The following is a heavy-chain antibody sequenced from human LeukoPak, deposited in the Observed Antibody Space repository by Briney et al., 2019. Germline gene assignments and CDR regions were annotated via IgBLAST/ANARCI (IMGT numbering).Heavy chain of an antibody. V-gene: IGHV4-59*08. CDR3: ARGGSAYSLDY. D-gene: IGHD3-22*01. J-gene: IGHJ4*02. Sequence: SETLSLTCTVSGGSISNNYWSWIRQPPGKGLEWIGYIYYSGSTNYNPSLKSRVLISVDTSRNQFSLKRTSVTAADTAVYYCARGGSAYSLDYWGQGTLVTVSS. CDR1: GGSISNNY. CDR2: IYYSGST.